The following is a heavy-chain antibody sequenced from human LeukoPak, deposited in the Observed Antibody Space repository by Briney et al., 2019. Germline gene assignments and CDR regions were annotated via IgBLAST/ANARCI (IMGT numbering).Heavy chain of an antibody. D-gene: IGHD1-14*01. J-gene: IGHJ6*03. V-gene: IGHV3-23*01. CDR1: GFTFSSYA. CDR3: AKDPRNRIGAHYYYYMDV. CDR2: ISGSGGST. Sequence: PGGSLRLSCAASGFTFSSYAMSWVRQAPGKGLEWVSAISGSGGSTYYADSVKGRFTISRDNSKNTLYLQMNSLRAEDTAVYYCAKDPRNRIGAHYYYYMDVWGKGTTVTVSS.